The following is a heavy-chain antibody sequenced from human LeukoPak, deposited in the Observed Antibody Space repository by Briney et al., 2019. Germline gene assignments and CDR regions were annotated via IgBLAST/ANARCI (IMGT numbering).Heavy chain of an antibody. D-gene: IGHD2-21*02. CDR1: GDSVSSNSAA. CDR3: ARDVARVVTSPDAFDI. CDR2: TYYRSKWYN. Sequence: SQTLSLTCAISGDSVSSNSAAWNWIRQSPSRGLEWLGRTYYRSKWYNDYAVSVKSRITINPDTSKNQFSLQLNSVTPEDTAVYYCARDVARVVTSPDAFDIWGQGTMVTVSS. J-gene: IGHJ3*02. V-gene: IGHV6-1*01.